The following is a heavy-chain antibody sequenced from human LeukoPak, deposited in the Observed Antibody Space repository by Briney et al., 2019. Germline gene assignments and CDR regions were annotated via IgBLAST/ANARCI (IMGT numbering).Heavy chain of an antibody. CDR2: ISDDGSDK. D-gene: IGHD2-15*01. CDR1: GVTFSSYG. V-gene: IGHV3-30*18. J-gene: IGHJ4*02. Sequence: GGSRRLSCADSGVTFSSYGMHWVRQAPGRGLEGVAVISDDGSDKYYAESVKGGLNISRDNSQNTLYLQMHSLRAEDTALSYCAKPPGYCSGGSCYSDSWGQGTLVTVSS. CDR3: AKPPGYCSGGSCYSDS.